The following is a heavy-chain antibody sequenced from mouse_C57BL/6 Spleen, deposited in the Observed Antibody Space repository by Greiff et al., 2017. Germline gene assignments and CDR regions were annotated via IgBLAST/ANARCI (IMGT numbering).Heavy chain of an antibody. D-gene: IGHD1-1*01. J-gene: IGHJ1*03. CDR1: GYAFSSSW. CDR3: ARGFYYGSSYWYFDV. CDR2: IYPGDGDT. V-gene: IGHV1-82*01. Sequence: QVQLQQSGPELVKPGASVKISCKASGYAFSSSWMNWVKQRPGTGLEWIGRIYPGDGDTNYNGQFKGKATLTADKSSSTAYMQLSSLTSEDSAVYFCARGFYYGSSYWYFDVWGTGTTVTVSS.